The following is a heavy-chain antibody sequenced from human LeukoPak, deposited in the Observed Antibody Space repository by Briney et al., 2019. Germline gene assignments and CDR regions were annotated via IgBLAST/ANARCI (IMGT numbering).Heavy chain of an antibody. Sequence: SETLSLTCTVSGGSISSYSWSWIRQPAGKGLEWIGRIYSSGSTNYNPSLKSRVTMSVETSKNQFSLKLSSVTAADTAVYYCARDERGSGWSFDNWGQGTLVTVSS. CDR3: ARDERGSGWSFDN. D-gene: IGHD6-19*01. CDR1: GGSISSYS. J-gene: IGHJ4*02. CDR2: IYSSGST. V-gene: IGHV4-4*07.